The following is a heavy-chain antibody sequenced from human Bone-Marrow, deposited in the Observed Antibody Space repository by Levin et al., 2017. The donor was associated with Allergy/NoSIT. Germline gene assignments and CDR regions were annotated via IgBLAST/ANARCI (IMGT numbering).Heavy chain of an antibody. CDR3: ARHSHSNGCVGYTFDS. V-gene: IGHV4-59*08. Sequence: SETLSLTCSVSSGSIYAHYWSWIRQPPGKGLEWIGHIYYSGSTAYSPSLQSRVSMSVDMSTNQFSLKLTSVTAADTAVYFCARHSHSNGCVGYTFDSWGQGTLVTVSS. CDR2: IYYSGST. J-gene: IGHJ4*02. CDR1: SGSIYAHY. D-gene: IGHD6-19*01.